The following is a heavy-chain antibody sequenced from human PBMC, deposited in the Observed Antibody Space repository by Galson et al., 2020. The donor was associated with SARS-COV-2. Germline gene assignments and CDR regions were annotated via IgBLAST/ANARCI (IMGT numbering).Heavy chain of an antibody. D-gene: IGHD2-15*01. CDR3: ARHTPGLLNLDP. V-gene: IGHV4-59*08. CDR1: GGSITNHY. J-gene: IGHJ5*02. CDR2: ILYTDSATYNPSVYIGRP. Sequence: ETSETLSLTCSASGGSITNHYCSWTRQSPGKGLEWIGHILYTDSATYNPSVYIGRPTYHPSLTSRVTISVDTSKNQVSLNLRSVTAADTAVYYCARHTPGLLNLDPWGQGTLVTVSS.